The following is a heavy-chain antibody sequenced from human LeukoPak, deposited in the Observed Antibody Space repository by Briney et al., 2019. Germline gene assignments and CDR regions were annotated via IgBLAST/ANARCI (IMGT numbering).Heavy chain of an antibody. V-gene: IGHV4-59*01. Sequence: PSETLSLTCTVSGGSISSYYWSWIRQPPGKGLEWTGYIYYSGSTNYNPSLKSRVTISVDTSKNQFSLKLSSVTAADTAVYYCARGLAVAGTPPFDYWGQGTLVTVSS. D-gene: IGHD6-19*01. J-gene: IGHJ4*02. CDR3: ARGLAVAGTPPFDY. CDR2: IYYSGST. CDR1: GGSISSYY.